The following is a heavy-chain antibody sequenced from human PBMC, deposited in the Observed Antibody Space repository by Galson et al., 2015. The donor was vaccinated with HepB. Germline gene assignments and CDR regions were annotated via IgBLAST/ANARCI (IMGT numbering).Heavy chain of an antibody. CDR1: GFTFSSYA. D-gene: IGHD5-18*01. V-gene: IGHV3-23*01. J-gene: IGHJ4*02. CDR2: ISGSGGST. CDR3: AKDSFYGGYSYGTFDY. Sequence: SLRLSCAASGFTFSSYAMSWARQAPGKGLEWVSAISGSGGSTYYADSVKGRFTISRDNSKNTLYLQMNSLRAEDTAVYYCAKDSFYGGYSYGTFDYWGQGTLVTVSS.